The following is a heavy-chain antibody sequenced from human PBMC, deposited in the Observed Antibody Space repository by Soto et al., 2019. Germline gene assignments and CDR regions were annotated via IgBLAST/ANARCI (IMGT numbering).Heavy chain of an antibody. Sequence: GGSLRLSCAASGFTFSTYWMSWVRQAPGKGLEWVANIKEDGSEKYYVDSVEGRFTISRDNAKNSLYLQMNSLRAEDTAVYYCARVHDWDERYFDLWGRGTLVTVSS. V-gene: IGHV3-7*03. CDR2: IKEDGSEK. D-gene: IGHD3-9*01. J-gene: IGHJ2*01. CDR3: ARVHDWDERYFDL. CDR1: GFTFSTYW.